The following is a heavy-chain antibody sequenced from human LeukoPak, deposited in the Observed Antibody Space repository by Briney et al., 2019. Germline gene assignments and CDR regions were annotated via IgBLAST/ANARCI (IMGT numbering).Heavy chain of an antibody. D-gene: IGHD5-24*01. CDR1: RFTFSNYA. CDR2: ISGSGGKT. J-gene: IGHJ4*02. CDR3: VKRSRDGYNSPLDN. V-gene: IGHV3-23*01. Sequence: GGSLRLPCAASRFTFSNYAMNWVRQAPGKGLEWVSDISGSGGKTYYADSVKGRFTISRDNSENTLYLQMNSLRAEDTAVYYCVKRSRDGYNSPLDNWGQGTLVTVSS.